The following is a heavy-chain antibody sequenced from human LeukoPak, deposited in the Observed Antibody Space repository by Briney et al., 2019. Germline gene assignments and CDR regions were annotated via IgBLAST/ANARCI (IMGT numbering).Heavy chain of an antibody. CDR2: INPSGGST. CDR1: GYTFTVYY. D-gene: IGHD6-6*01. Sequence: ASVKVSCKTSGYTFTVYYIHWVRQAPGQGLEWMGIINPSGGSTSYAQKFQGRVTMTRDMSTSTVYMELSSLRSEDTAVYYCARDNRARSSSSAPYFDYWGQGTLVTVSS. V-gene: IGHV1-46*01. CDR3: ARDNRARSSSSAPYFDY. J-gene: IGHJ4*02.